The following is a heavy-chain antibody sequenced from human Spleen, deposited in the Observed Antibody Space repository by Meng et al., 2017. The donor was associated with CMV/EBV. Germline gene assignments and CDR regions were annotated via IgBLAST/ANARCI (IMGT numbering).Heavy chain of an antibody. J-gene: IGHJ5*02. CDR1: GGSISSGDYY. CDR3: ARDRKHYGERGWFDP. V-gene: IGHV4-30-4*01. D-gene: IGHD4-17*01. Sequence: QGQLQDSGPGLVQPSQTLSLTCTVSGGSISSGDYYWSWIRQPPGKGLEWIGYIYYSGSTYSNASLKSRVTISIDRSKNQFSLKLSSVTAADTAVYYCARDRKHYGERGWFDPWGQGTLVTVSS. CDR2: IYYSGST.